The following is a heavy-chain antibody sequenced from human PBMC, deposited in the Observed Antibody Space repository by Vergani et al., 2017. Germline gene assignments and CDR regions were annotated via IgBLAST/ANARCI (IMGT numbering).Heavy chain of an antibody. CDR3: ARGRVNWGLAY. D-gene: IGHD7-27*01. CDR1: GGPISSYY. Sequence: QVQLQESGPGLVKPSETLSLTCTVSGGPISSYYWSWIRQPPGKGLEWFGYIYYSGSTNYNPSLKSRVTISVDTSKNQFSLKLSSVTAADTAVYYCARGRVNWGLAYWGQGTLVTVSS. CDR2: IYYSGST. J-gene: IGHJ4*02. V-gene: IGHV4-59*01.